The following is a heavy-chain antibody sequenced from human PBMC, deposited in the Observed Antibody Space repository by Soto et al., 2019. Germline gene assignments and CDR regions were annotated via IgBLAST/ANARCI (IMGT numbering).Heavy chain of an antibody. V-gene: IGHV1-18*01. CDR3: ARRHLVVPASGWFDP. J-gene: IGHJ5*02. Sequence: GASVKVSCKAAGYTFTSYGISWVRQAPGQGLEWMGWISAYNGNTNYAQKLQGRVTMTTDTSTSTAYMELRSLRSDDTAVYYCARRHLVVPASGWFDPWGQGTLVTVSS. D-gene: IGHD2-2*01. CDR1: GYTFTSYG. CDR2: ISAYNGNT.